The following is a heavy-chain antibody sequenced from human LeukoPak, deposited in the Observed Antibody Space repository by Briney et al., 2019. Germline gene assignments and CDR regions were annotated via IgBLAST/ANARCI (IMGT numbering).Heavy chain of an antibody. D-gene: IGHD6-6*01. CDR1: GFTFSNYV. Sequence: GGSLRLSCAASGFTFSNYVINWVRQAPGKGLEWVSSISSGSTYIYYADLVKGRFTISRDNANSSLYLQMSSLRDADTAVYYCASGSSSCLRSYHLGGWGQGTLVTVSA. CDR2: ISSGSTYI. J-gene: IGHJ4*02. CDR3: ASGSSSCLRSYHLGG. V-gene: IGHV3-21*01.